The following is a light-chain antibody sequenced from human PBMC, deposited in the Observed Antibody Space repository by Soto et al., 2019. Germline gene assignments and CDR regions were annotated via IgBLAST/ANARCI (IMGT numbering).Light chain of an antibody. Sequence: DIVMTQSPDSLAVSLGERATINRKPSQRVLYSSSDKNYLSWYLQKPGQSPQLLIYEVSTRVSGVPDRFSGSGSGTDFTLEISRVETDDVGIYYCMQSTQLPPTFGQGTRLEI. CDR3: MQSTQLPPT. J-gene: IGKJ5*01. CDR2: EVS. V-gene: IGKV4-1*01. CDR1: QRVLYSSSDKNY.